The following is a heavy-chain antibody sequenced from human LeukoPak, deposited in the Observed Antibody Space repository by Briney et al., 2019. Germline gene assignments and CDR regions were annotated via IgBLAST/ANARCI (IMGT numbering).Heavy chain of an antibody. J-gene: IGHJ6*03. D-gene: IGHD6-13*01. CDR2: IYTSGST. V-gene: IGHV4-4*07. Sequence: QSSETLSLTCTVSGGSISSYYWSWIRQPAGKGLEWIGRIYTSGSTNYNPSLKSRVTMSVDMSKNQFSLKLSSVTAADTAVYYCARADYSSTWSHDYYYMDVWGKGTTVTVSS. CDR3: ARADYSSTWSHDYYYMDV. CDR1: GGSISSYY.